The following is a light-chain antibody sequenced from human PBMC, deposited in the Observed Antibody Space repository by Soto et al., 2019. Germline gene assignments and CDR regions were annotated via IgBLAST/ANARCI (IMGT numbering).Light chain of an antibody. CDR1: SSNIGSNT. CDR2: SNN. CDR3: AAWDDSRNVV. J-gene: IGLJ2*01. V-gene: IGLV1-44*01. Sequence: QSVLTQPPSASGTPGQRVTISCSGSSSNIGSNTVNWYQQLPGTAPKLLIYSNNQRPSGVPDRFSGSKSGTSASLASIGLQSEDEADYYCAAWDDSRNVVFGGGTKLTVL.